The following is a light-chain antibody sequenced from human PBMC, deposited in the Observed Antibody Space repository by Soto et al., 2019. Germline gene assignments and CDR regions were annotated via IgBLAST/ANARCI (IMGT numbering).Light chain of an antibody. V-gene: IGLV2-14*01. CDR1: TSDVGGYNY. J-gene: IGLJ3*02. CDR2: EVT. Sequence: QSALTQPASVSGSPGQSITISCTGTTSDVGGYNYVSWYQQHPVKAPKLLNHEVTNRPSGVSNRFSSSKSGNTAFLTISGLQAEDEADYYCGSYTNSSTRVFGGGTKLTVL. CDR3: GSYTNSSTRV.